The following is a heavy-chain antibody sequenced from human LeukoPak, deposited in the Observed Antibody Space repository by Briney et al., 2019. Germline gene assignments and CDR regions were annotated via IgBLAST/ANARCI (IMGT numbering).Heavy chain of an antibody. V-gene: IGHV3-21*01. CDR3: AREGSITMVRGVIKIYYYMDV. J-gene: IGHJ6*03. CDR1: GFTFSSYS. D-gene: IGHD3-10*01. Sequence: GGSLRLSCAASGFTFSSYSMNWVRQAPGKGLEWVSSISSSSSYIYYADSVKGRFTISRDNAKNSLYLQMNSLRAEDTAVYYCAREGSITMVRGVIKIYYYMDVWGKGTTVTVSS. CDR2: ISSSSSYI.